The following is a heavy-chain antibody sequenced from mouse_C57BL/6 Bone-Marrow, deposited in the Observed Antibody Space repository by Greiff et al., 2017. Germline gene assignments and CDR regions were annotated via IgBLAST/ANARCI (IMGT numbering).Heavy chain of an antibody. D-gene: IGHD1-1*01. CDR3: ARRRSYYYGSSYFDY. CDR2: IDPSDSYT. Sequence: VQLQQPGAELVMPGASVKLSCKASGYTFTSYWMHWVKQRPGQGLEWIGEIDPSDSYTNYNQKFKSKATLTVDKSSSTAYMQLSSLTSEDSAVYYCARRRSYYYGSSYFDYWGQGTTLTVSS. CDR1: GYTFTSYW. V-gene: IGHV1-69*01. J-gene: IGHJ2*01.